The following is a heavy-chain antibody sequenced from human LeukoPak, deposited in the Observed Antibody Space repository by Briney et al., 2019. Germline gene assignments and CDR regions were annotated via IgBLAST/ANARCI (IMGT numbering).Heavy chain of an antibody. Sequence: PGESLKISCAASGFTFSRYTIHWVRQTTGRGLEWVSSISGTRNFIFYAESLKGRFTISRDNANNSVYLQMDTLRAEDTAVYYCARVINGYIDYWGQGTLVTVSS. CDR1: GFTFSRYT. CDR3: ARVINGYIDY. J-gene: IGHJ4*02. V-gene: IGHV3-21*06. CDR2: ISGTRNFI. D-gene: IGHD5-24*01.